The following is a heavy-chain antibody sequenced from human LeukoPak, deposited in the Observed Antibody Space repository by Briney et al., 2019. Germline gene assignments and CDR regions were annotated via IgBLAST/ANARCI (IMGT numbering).Heavy chain of an antibody. Sequence: SQTLSLTCTVSGYSIISGYSWEWIRQPPGKGLEWIGSFHYSGSTYYNPSLMSRVTISGDTSKNQFSLRLSSGTAADTAVYYCARAYCSSTSCYTEGWFDPWGQGTLVTVSS. V-gene: IGHV4-38-2*02. CDR2: FHYSGST. D-gene: IGHD2-2*02. CDR3: ARAYCSSTSCYTEGWFDP. J-gene: IGHJ5*02. CDR1: GYSIISGYS.